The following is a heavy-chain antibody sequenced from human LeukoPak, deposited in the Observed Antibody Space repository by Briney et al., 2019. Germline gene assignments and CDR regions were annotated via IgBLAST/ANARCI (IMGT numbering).Heavy chain of an antibody. CDR1: GYSFTTYW. J-gene: IGHJ4*02. Sequence: GESLKISCKGSGYSFTTYWIGWVRQLPGKGLEWMGIIYPDDSDTRYSLSFQGQVTISADKSISTAHLQWSSLKASDTAMYYCARVGSSGDGRYFDYWGQGTLVTVSS. V-gene: IGHV5-51*01. D-gene: IGHD7-27*01. CDR3: ARVGSSGDGRYFDY. CDR2: IYPDDSDT.